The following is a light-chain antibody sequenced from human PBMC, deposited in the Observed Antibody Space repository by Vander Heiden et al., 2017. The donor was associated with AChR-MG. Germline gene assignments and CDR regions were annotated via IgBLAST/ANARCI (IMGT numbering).Light chain of an antibody. Sequence: QSVLTQPPSVSAAPGQEVTISCSGSSSNIGSNYVSWYQHRPGTAPKRLIYDNNKRPSGIPDRFSGSKSGTSATLGITGLQTGDEADYYCATWDSSLSAGVFGGGTKLTVL. CDR3: ATWDSSLSAGV. CDR2: DNN. J-gene: IGLJ3*02. CDR1: SSNIGSNY. V-gene: IGLV1-51*01.